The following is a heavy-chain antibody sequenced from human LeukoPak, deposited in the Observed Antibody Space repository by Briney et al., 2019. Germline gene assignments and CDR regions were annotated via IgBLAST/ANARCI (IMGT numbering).Heavy chain of an antibody. CDR3: ARARSCTGGKCFRSFDY. V-gene: IGHV4-30-4*08. CDR2: INYSGTT. J-gene: IGHJ4*02. Sequence: ASQTLSLTCTVSGGSISSGDYYWSWIRRPPGKGLEWIGYINYSGTTYYNPSLKSRITISVDTSKSQFSLRLTSVTAADTAVYYCARARSCTGGKCFRSFDYWGQGTLVTVSS. D-gene: IGHD2-8*02. CDR1: GGSISSGDYY.